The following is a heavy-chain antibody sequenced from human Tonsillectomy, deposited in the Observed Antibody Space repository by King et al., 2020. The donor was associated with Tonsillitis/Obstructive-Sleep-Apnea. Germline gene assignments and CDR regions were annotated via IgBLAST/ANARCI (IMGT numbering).Heavy chain of an antibody. J-gene: IGHJ4*02. CDR2: ISYDGTNK. V-gene: IGHV3-30*04. CDR3: ARDPGWSGYPSRDFDY. D-gene: IGHD3-3*01. Sequence: QLVQSGGGVVQPGRSLRLSSAASGFTFSSYAMHWVRQAPGKGLEWVAVISYDGTNKYYADSVKGRFTISRDNSKNTLYLQMNSLRAEDTAVFYCARDPGWSGYPSRDFDYWGQGTLVTVSS. CDR1: GFTFSSYA.